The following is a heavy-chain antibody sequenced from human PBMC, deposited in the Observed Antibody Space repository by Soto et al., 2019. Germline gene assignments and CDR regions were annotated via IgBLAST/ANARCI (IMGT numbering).Heavy chain of an antibody. Sequence: EVQLVESGGGLVQPGGSLRLSCAASGFAFSSYWMQWVRQAPGKGPVWVSRISSNGRNTTYADPVKGRFTVSRDNAKNTLNLQMTSLRDDDTAVYYCVKASTVTGVGGYRWGQGTLVTVSS. CDR3: VKASTVTGVGGYR. D-gene: IGHD6-19*01. CDR1: GFAFSSYW. J-gene: IGHJ4*02. CDR2: ISSNGRNT. V-gene: IGHV3-74*03.